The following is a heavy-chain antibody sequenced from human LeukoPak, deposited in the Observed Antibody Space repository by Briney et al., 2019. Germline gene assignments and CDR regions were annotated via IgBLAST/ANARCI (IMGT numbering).Heavy chain of an antibody. CDR3: ANSYYYDSSGYFDN. J-gene: IGHJ4*02. CDR2: VSGSGGRT. V-gene: IGHV3-23*01. CDR1: GFTFSSYA. Sequence: GGSLRLSCAASGFTFSSYAMSWVRQDPVKGLEWLSTVSGSGGRTYYADSVKGRFTISRDNSKNTLYLQMNSLRAEDTAVYYCANSYYYDSSGYFDNWGQGTLVTVSS. D-gene: IGHD3-22*01.